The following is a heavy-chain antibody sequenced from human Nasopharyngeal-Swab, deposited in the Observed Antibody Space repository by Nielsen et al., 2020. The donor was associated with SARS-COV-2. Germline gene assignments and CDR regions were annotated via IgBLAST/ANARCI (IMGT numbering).Heavy chain of an antibody. J-gene: IGHJ4*02. CDR1: VGSFSGYY. V-gene: IGHV4-34*01. D-gene: IGHD4-23*01. CDR3: ARLTNSAGDY. Sequence: SETLSLTCAVYVGSFSGYYWTRIRQPPGGGLEWIGEINHSGRTNYNPSLKGRVTVSVDTSKNQFSLKLNSVTAADTAVYYCARLTNSAGDYWGQGTLVTVSS. CDR2: INHSGRT.